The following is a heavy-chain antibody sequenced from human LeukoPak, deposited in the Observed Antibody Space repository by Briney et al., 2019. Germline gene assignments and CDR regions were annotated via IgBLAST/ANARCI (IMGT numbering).Heavy chain of an antibody. J-gene: IGHJ6*03. CDR3: AKGDYGYYYYMDV. V-gene: IGHV3-23*01. CDR2: ISSKGGT. Sequence: GGSLRLSCAPSGLTFSSYAVKWVRKAQGKGLEWVSTISSKGGTYYSDSVKGRFTISRDNSKNTVYLQMNSLRADDTAIYYCAKGDYGYYYYMDVWGKGTTVTVSS. D-gene: IGHD4-17*01. CDR1: GLTFSSYA.